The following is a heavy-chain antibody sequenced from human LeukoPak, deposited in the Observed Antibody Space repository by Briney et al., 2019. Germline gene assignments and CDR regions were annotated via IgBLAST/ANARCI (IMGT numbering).Heavy chain of an antibody. CDR3: AKSSNLGDY. CDR1: GFTFSSYW. V-gene: IGHV3-7*03. D-gene: IGHD4-11*01. CDR2: IKQDGSEK. J-gene: IGHJ4*02. Sequence: GSLRLSCAASGFTFSSYWMSWVRQAPGKGLEWVANIKQDGSEKYYVDSVKGRFTISRDNSKNTLYLQMNSLRAEDTAVYYCAKSSNLGDYWGQGTLVTVSS.